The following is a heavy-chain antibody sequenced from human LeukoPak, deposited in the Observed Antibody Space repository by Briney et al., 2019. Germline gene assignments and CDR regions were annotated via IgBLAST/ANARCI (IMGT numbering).Heavy chain of an antibody. CDR2: ISSSSSYI. Sequence: GGSLRLSCAASGFTFSSYSMSWVRQAPGKGLEWVSSISSSSSYIYQADSVKGRFTISRDNAKNSLYLQMNSLRAEDTAVYYCARVKEASAFDIWGQGTMVTVSS. V-gene: IGHV3-21*01. D-gene: IGHD5-12*01. J-gene: IGHJ3*02. CDR3: ARVKEASAFDI. CDR1: GFTFSSYS.